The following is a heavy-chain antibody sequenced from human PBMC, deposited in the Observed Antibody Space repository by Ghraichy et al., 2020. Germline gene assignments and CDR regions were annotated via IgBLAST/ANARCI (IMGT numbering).Heavy chain of an antibody. D-gene: IGHD3-22*01. CDR3: ARHYYYDSSGFWNDAFDI. Sequence: SETLSLTCTVSGGSISSGSYYWSWIRQPAGKGLEWIGRIYTSGSTNYNPSLKSRVTISVDTSKNQFSLKLSSVTAADTAVYYCARHYYYDSSGFWNDAFDIWGQGTMVTVSS. CDR1: GGSISSGSYY. CDR2: IYTSGST. V-gene: IGHV4-61*02. J-gene: IGHJ3*02.